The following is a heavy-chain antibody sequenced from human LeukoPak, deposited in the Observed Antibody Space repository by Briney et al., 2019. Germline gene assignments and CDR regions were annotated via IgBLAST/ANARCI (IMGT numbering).Heavy chain of an antibody. CDR1: GFTFSSYA. CDR3: AKDSRGSGGMFQH. V-gene: IGHV3-23*01. D-gene: IGHD5-12*01. J-gene: IGHJ1*01. CDR2: ISGSGGST. Sequence: GGSLRLSCAASGFTFSSYAMSWVRQAPGKGLEWVSAISGSGGSTYYTDSVKGRFTISRDNSKNTLYLQMNSLRAEDTAVYYCAKDSRGSGGMFQHWGQGTLVTVSS.